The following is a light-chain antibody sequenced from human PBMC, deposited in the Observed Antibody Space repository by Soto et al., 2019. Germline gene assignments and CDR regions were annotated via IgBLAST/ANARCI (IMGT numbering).Light chain of an antibody. J-gene: IGKJ1*01. CDR2: GAS. Sequence: IGMTQSPATLSVSPGERATLSCRAPQSISRTFLAWYQQKPGQAPKLLIYGASSRATGIPDRFSGSGSGTEFTLTISSLQSEDFAVYYCQHYNNWPPWTFGQGTKVDIK. CDR1: QSISRT. CDR3: QHYNNWPPWT. V-gene: IGKV3D-15*01.